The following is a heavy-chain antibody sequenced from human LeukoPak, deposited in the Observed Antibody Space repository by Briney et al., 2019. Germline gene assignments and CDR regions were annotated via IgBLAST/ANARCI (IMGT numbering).Heavy chain of an antibody. CDR2: INPNSGGT. D-gene: IGHD3-3*01. V-gene: IGHV1-2*02. J-gene: IGHJ4*02. CDR1: GHTFTGYY. CDR3: ARDTLRFLEWLPNYPDY. Sequence: ASVKVSCKASGHTFTGYYMHWVRQAPGQGLEWMGWINPNSGGTNYAQKFQGRVTMTRDTSISTAYMELSRLRSDDTAVYYCARDTLRFLEWLPNYPDYWGQGTLVTVSS.